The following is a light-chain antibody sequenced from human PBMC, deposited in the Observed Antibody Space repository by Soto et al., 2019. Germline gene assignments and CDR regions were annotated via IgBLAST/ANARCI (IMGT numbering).Light chain of an antibody. Sequence: DIQMTQSPSTLSASVGDTVTVTCRASQSVSGWLAWYQKPGEAPKLLIYDASALPRGVPSRFSGSGSGTKFTLTIASLQPDDFATYYCQQYETFSGTFGPGTKVEI. J-gene: IGKJ1*01. V-gene: IGKV1-5*01. CDR3: QQYETFSGT. CDR2: DAS. CDR1: QSVSGW.